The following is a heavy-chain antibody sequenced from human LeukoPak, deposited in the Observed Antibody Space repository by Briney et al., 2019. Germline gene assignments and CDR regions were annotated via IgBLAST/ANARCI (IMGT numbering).Heavy chain of an antibody. CDR3: AKEGAAPGPDFDY. CDR1: GASVRNYY. CDR2: IVPSGST. J-gene: IGHJ4*02. V-gene: IGHV4-4*07. D-gene: IGHD6-13*01. Sequence: SETLSLTCTVSGASVRNYYWSWIRQPAGKGLEWIGRIVPSGSTNYNPSLKSRVTMSVDTSKNQFSLKLNSVTAADTAVYYCAKEGAAPGPDFDYWGQGTLVIVSS.